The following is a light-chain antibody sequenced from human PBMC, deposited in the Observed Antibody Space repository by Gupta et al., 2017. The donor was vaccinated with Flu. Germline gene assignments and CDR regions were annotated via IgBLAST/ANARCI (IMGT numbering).Light chain of an antibody. V-gene: IGKV1-39*01. CDR1: QSISNY. Sequence: PSSLSASVGDRVTITCRASQSISNYLNWYQQKPGKAPKVLMYAASRLQSGVPSRFSGTGSGTDFTLTISSLQPEDFATYFCQQSYSFPWTFGQGTKVENK. CDR3: QQSYSFPWT. J-gene: IGKJ1*01. CDR2: AAS.